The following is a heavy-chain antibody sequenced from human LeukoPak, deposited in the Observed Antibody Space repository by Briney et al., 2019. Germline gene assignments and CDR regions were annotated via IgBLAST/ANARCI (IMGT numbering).Heavy chain of an antibody. CDR1: GFTLSSYG. CDR2: LRYYGSTA. D-gene: IGHD1-26*01. J-gene: IGHJ4*02. V-gene: IGHV3-30*02. CDR3: AKDPYGGTYPSYFDY. Sequence: GGSLRLSRAASGFTLSSYGMNWVRQAPGKGLDWVAFLRYYGSTAFYEDSVKGRFTISRDSSKNTLYLQMNSLTPADTAIYYCAKDPYGGTYPSYFDYWGQGTLVTVSS.